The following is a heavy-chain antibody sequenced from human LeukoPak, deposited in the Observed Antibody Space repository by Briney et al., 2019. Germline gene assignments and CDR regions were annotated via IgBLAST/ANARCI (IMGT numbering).Heavy chain of an antibody. V-gene: IGHV4-39*01. CDR3: ARPYYYDSSGPP. Sequence: SETLSLTCTVSGGSISSSSYYWGWIRQPPGKGLEWIGSIYYSGSTYYNASLKSRVTISVDTSKNQFSLKLSSVTAADTAVYYCARPYYYDSSGPPWGQGTLVTVSS. J-gene: IGHJ5*02. CDR2: IYYSGST. CDR1: GGSISSSSYY. D-gene: IGHD3-22*01.